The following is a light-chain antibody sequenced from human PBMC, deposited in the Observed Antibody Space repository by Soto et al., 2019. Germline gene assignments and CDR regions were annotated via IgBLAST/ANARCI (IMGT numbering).Light chain of an antibody. J-gene: IGLJ2*01. V-gene: IGLV2-14*03. CDR1: SSDVGGYKY. CDR2: EVS. Sequence: QSALTQPASVSGSPGQSITISCTGTSSDVGGYKYVSWYQQHPGKAPKLMIYEVSDRPSGVSNRFSGSKSGNTASLTISGLQAEDEADYYCSSYTRSNTVLFGGGTKLTVL. CDR3: SSYTRSNTVL.